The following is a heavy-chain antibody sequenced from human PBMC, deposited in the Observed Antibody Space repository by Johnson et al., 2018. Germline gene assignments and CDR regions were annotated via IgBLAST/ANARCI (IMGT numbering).Heavy chain of an antibody. Sequence: QVQLVESGGGVVQPGRSLRLSCAASRFTFSSYAMHWVRQAPGKGLEWVAVISYDGSNKYYADSVKGRFTISRDNSKNTLYLQMNSLRVEDTAVYYCAREKAARLHYFGMDVWGQGTTVTVSS. CDR2: ISYDGSNK. CDR1: RFTFSSYA. CDR3: AREKAARLHYFGMDV. J-gene: IGHJ6*02. D-gene: IGHD6-6*01. V-gene: IGHV3-30-3*01.